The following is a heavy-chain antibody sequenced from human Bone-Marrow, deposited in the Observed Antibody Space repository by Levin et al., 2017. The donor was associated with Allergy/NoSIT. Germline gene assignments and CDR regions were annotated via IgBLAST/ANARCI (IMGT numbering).Heavy chain of an antibody. J-gene: IGHJ5*02. D-gene: IGHD4-17*01. CDR3: ASAPSTTATSWFDP. Sequence: KASETLSLTCTVSGGAISNGGYYWSWIRQHPGEGLEWIGYIYYDGTTYYNPSLKSRVTISVDTSQNQFSLQLSSVTAADTAVYYCASAPSTTATSWFDPWGQGTLVTVSS. CDR2: IYYDGTT. CDR1: GGAISNGGYY. V-gene: IGHV4-31*03.